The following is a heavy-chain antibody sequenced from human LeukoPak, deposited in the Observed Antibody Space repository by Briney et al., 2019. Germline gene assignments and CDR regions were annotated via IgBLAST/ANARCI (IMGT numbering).Heavy chain of an antibody. CDR3: ASGGSWTRPAGW. CDR2: IYYSGST. J-gene: IGHJ1*01. V-gene: IGHV4-30-4*08. CDR1: GGSISSGDYY. D-gene: IGHD2-15*01. Sequence: PSETLSLTCTVSGGSISSGDYYWSWIRQPPGKGLEWIGYIYYSGSTYYNPSLKSRVTISVDTSKNQFSLKLSSVTAADTAVYYCASGGSWTRPAGWWGQGTLVTVSS.